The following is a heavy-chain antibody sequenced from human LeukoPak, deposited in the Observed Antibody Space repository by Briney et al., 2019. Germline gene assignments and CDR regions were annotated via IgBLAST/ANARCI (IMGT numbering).Heavy chain of an antibody. Sequence: GGSVKVSCKASGGTFSSYAISWVRQAPGQGLEWMGRIIPIFGTANYAQKFQGRVTITTDESTSTAYMELSSLRSEDTAVYYCARGPRPAVTTIPSPIDYWGQGTLVTVSS. D-gene: IGHD4-17*01. CDR1: GGTFSSYA. V-gene: IGHV1-69*05. CDR2: IIPIFGTA. J-gene: IGHJ4*02. CDR3: ARGPRPAVTTIPSPIDY.